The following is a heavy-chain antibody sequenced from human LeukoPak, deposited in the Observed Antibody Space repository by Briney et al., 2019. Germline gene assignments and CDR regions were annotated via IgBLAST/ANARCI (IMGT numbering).Heavy chain of an antibody. CDR2: IYSGGST. V-gene: IGHV3-53*01. J-gene: IGHJ5*02. CDR1: GVTVSSNY. Sequence: GGSLRLSCAASGVTVSSNYMSWGREAPGEGLEWVSVIYSGGSTYYADSAKGRFTISRDNSKNTLYRQMNSLRGEDTAVYYCARDSCSGGRCYSGWFDPWRQGTLVTVSS. CDR3: ARDSCSGGRCYSGWFDP. D-gene: IGHD2-15*01.